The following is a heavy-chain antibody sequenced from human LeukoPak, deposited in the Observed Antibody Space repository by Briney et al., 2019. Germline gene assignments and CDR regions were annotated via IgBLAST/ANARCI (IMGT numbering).Heavy chain of an antibody. CDR3: TRDPHYYHGNPHDF. D-gene: IGHD4-23*01. CDR1: GFTFGDYA. Sequence: GGSLRLSCTASGFTFGDYALSWFRQAPGKGLEWLSFNRSKDHGGTTEYAASVKGRFTISRDDSDSIAYLQMNSLIIEDTAVYFCTRDPHYYHGNPHDFWGQGTRVTVSS. CDR2: NRSKDHGGTT. V-gene: IGHV3-49*03. J-gene: IGHJ4*02.